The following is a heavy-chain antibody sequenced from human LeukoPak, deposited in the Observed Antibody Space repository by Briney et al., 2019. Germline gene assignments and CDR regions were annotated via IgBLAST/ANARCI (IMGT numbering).Heavy chain of an antibody. D-gene: IGHD5-18*01. V-gene: IGHV3-66*02. J-gene: IGHJ6*02. CDR2: IYSGGST. CDR3: ARDPGYSNGSYYGMDV. CDR1: GFTVSSNY. Sequence: PGGSLRLSCAASGFTVSSNYMSWVRQAPGKGLEWVSVIYSGGSTYYADSVKGRFTISRDNSKNTLYLQMNSLRAEDTAVYYCARDPGYSNGSYYGMDVWGQGTTVTVSS.